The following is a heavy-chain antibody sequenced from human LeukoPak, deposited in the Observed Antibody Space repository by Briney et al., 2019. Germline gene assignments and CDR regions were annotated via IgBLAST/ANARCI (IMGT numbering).Heavy chain of an antibody. CDR3: ARMVSGSYPDY. V-gene: IGHV2-70*04. Sequence: SGPALVKPTQTLTLTCTFSGFSLSTSGMRVSWIRQPPGKALEWLARIDWDGDKFYSTSLKTRLTISKDTSKNQVVLTRTSMDLVDKATYYCARMVSGSYPDYWGQGTLVTVSS. J-gene: IGHJ4*02. CDR1: GFSLSTSGMR. D-gene: IGHD1-26*01. CDR2: IDWDGDK.